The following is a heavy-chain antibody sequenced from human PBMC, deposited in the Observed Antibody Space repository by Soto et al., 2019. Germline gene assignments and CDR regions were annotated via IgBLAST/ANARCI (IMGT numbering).Heavy chain of an antibody. D-gene: IGHD6-13*01. Sequence: QLVESGGGLVQPGGSLRLSCAASGFTLNNYWMHWVRQAPGMGPVWVSRINGDATSTSYADSVKGRFTISRDNARNTLYLQMNSLRAEDTALYYCARGDIAAETFFYYYGMDLGGQGTTVTVS. CDR3: ARGDIAAETFFYYYGMDL. J-gene: IGHJ6*02. V-gene: IGHV3-74*01. CDR1: GFTLNNYW. CDR2: INGDATST.